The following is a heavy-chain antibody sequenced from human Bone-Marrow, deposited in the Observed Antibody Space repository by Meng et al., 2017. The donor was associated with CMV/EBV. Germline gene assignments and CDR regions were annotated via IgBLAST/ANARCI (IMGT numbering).Heavy chain of an antibody. CDR2: ISYDGSNK. V-gene: IGHV3-30-3*01. CDR1: GFTFSSYA. CDR3: ARDFGWMFSSGWSRSGSLDY. J-gene: IGHJ4*02. Sequence: GESLKTYCAASGFTFSSYAMHWVRQAPGKGLEGVAVISYDGSNKYYADSVKGRFTISRDNSKITLYLQMNSLRAEDTAVYYCARDFGWMFSSGWSRSGSLDYWGQGTLVTVSS. D-gene: IGHD6-19*01.